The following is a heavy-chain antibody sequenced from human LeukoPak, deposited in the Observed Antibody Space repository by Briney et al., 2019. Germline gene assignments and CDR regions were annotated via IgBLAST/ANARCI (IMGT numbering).Heavy chain of an antibody. CDR3: ARNEVGATDY. V-gene: IGHV4-38-2*02. Sequence: SETLSLTCTVSGYSISSGYYWGWIRQPPGKGLEWIGSIYHSGSTYYNPSLKSRVTISVDTSKNRFSLKLSSVTAADTAVYYCARNEVGATDYWGQGTLVTVSS. CDR2: IYHSGST. D-gene: IGHD1-26*01. CDR1: GYSISSGYY. J-gene: IGHJ4*02.